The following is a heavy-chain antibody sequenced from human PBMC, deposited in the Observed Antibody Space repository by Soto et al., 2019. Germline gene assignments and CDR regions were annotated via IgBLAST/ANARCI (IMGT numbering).Heavy chain of an antibody. D-gene: IGHD5-12*01. V-gene: IGHV1-69*01. CDR1: GGTFSSYA. Sequence: QVQLVLSGAEVKKPGSSVKVPCKASGGTFSSYAISWVRQAPGQGLEWMGGIIPIFGTANYAQKFQGRVTITADESTSTAYMELSSLRSEDTAVYYCARATQRWLQLGHYYYYFDYWGQGTLVTVSS. CDR2: IIPIFGTA. CDR3: ARATQRWLQLGHYYYYFDY. J-gene: IGHJ4*02.